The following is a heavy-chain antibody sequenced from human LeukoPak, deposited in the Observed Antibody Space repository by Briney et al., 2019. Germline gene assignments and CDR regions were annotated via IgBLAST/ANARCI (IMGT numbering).Heavy chain of an antibody. V-gene: IGHV4-4*02. Sequence: SGTLSLTCAVSGGSISSSNWWSWVRQPPGKGLEWIGEIYHSGSTNYNPSLKSRVTISVDTSKNQFSLKLSSVTAADTAVYYCARKIDYSSSPFDYWGQGTLVTVSS. CDR1: GGSISSSNW. CDR3: ARKIDYSSSPFDY. J-gene: IGHJ4*02. CDR2: IYHSGST. D-gene: IGHD6-6*01.